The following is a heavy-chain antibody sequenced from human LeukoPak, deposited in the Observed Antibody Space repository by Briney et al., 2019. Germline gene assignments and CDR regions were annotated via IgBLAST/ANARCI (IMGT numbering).Heavy chain of an antibody. Sequence: PSETLSLTCTVSGGSISGYYWSWIRQPPGKGLEWIGYIYYSGSTNYNPSLKSRVTISVDTSKNQFSLKLSSVTAADTAVYYCARRMSSWYYIDYWGQGTLVTVSS. V-gene: IGHV4-59*08. CDR1: GGSISGYY. J-gene: IGHJ4*02. CDR3: ARRMSSWYYIDY. CDR2: IYYSGST. D-gene: IGHD6-13*01.